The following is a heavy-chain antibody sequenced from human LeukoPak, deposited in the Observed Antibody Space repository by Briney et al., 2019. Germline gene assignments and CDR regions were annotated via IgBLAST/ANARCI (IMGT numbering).Heavy chain of an antibody. V-gene: IGHV4-30-2*01. Sequence: PSETLSLTCTVSGGSISSGGYYWSWIRQPPGKGLEWIGYIYHSGSTYYNPSLKSRVTISVDTSKNQFSLKLSSVTAADTAVYYCARVGGSYKDDAFDIWGQGTMVTVSS. D-gene: IGHD1-26*01. J-gene: IGHJ3*02. CDR2: IYHSGST. CDR3: ARVGGSYKDDAFDI. CDR1: GGSISSGGYY.